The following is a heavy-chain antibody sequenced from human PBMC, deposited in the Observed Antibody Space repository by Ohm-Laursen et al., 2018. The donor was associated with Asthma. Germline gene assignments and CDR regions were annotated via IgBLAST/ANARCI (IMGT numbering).Heavy chain of an antibody. D-gene: IGHD3-22*01. CDR1: GYTFTGYY. Sequence: GASVKVSCKASGYTFTGYYMHWVRQAPGQGLEWMGRINPNSGGTNYAQKFQGRVTMTRDTSISTAYMELSRLRSDDTAVYYCARDAATMIISGMDVWGQGTTVTVSS. CDR3: ARDAATMIISGMDV. CDR2: INPNSGGT. J-gene: IGHJ6*02. V-gene: IGHV1-2*06.